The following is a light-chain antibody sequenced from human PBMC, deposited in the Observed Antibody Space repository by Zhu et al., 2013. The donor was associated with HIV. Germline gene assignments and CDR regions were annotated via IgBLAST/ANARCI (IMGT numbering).Light chain of an antibody. CDR1: QSVSSN. J-gene: IGKJ1*01. CDR2: GAS. V-gene: IGKV3-15*01. CDR3: QQYNDWPRA. Sequence: EIVMTQSPATLSVSPGERATLSCRASQSVSSNLAWYQQKPGQAPRLLIYGASTRAAGIPARFSDRGSGTAFSLTISSLQSEDFGTYFCQQYNDWPRAFGQGTKVEIK.